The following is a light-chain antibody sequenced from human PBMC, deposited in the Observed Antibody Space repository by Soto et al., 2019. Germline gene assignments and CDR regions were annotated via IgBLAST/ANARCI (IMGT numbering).Light chain of an antibody. J-gene: IGLJ3*02. V-gene: IGLV2-14*01. Sequence: QSALTQPASVSGSPGQSITISCTGTSNDVGGYKYVSWYQQHPGKAPKLMIYEVSNRPSGVSNRFSGSKSGNTASLTISRLQAEDEADYYCKSYTSSSTLVFGGGTKLTVL. CDR1: SNDVGGYKY. CDR3: KSYTSSSTLV. CDR2: EVS.